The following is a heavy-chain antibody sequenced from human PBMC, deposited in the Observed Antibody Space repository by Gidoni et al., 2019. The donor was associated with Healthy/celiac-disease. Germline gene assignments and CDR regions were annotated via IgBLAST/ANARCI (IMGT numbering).Heavy chain of an antibody. D-gene: IGHD2-2*01. CDR2: ISGSGGST. Sequence: EVQLLESGGGLVQPGGSLILPCAASGFTFSSYAMSWVRQAPGKGLEWVSAISGSGGSTYYADSVKGRFTISRDNSKNTLYLQMNSLRAEDTAVYYCAKGHQLPPDWFDPWGQGTLVTVSS. CDR1: GFTFSSYA. CDR3: AKGHQLPPDWFDP. J-gene: IGHJ5*02. V-gene: IGHV3-23*01.